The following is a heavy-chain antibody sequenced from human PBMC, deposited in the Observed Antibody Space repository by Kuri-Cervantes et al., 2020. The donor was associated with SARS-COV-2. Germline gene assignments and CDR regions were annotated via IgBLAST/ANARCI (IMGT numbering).Heavy chain of an antibody. CDR1: GFTFSSYS. V-gene: IGHV3-21*01. CDR2: ISSSSSYI. CDR3: AKDPHGIVVVVAAIDQ. J-gene: IGHJ4*02. D-gene: IGHD2-15*01. Sequence: GESLKISCAASGFTFSSYSMNWVRQAPGKGLEWVSSISSSSSYIYYADSVKGRFTISRDNSKNTLYLQMDSLRPDDTAVYYCAKDPHGIVVVVAAIDQWGQGTLVTVSS.